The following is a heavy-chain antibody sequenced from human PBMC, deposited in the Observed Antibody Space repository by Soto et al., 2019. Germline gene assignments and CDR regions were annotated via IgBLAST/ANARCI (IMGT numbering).Heavy chain of an antibody. D-gene: IGHD3-10*01. CDR3: AREGDYYGRNWFDP. CDR1: GGSISSYY. CDR2: IYTSGST. Sequence: SETLSLTCTVSGGSISSYYWSWIRQPAGKGLEWIGRIYTSGSTNYNPSLKSRVTMSVDTSKNQFSLKLSSVTAADTAVYYCAREGDYYGRNWFDPWGQGTLVTAPQ. J-gene: IGHJ5*02. V-gene: IGHV4-4*07.